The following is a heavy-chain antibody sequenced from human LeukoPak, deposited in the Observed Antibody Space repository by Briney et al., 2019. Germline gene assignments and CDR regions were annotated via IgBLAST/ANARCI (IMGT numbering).Heavy chain of an antibody. CDR1: GYTFTSYG. Sequence: ASVKVSCKASGYTFTSYGISWVRQAPGQGLEWMGWISAYNGNTNYAQKLQGRVTMTTDTSTSTAYMELRSLRSDDTAVYYCARSLGVVVAATASTLFDYWGQGTLVTVSS. CDR2: ISAYNGNT. V-gene: IGHV1-18*01. J-gene: IGHJ4*02. D-gene: IGHD2-15*01. CDR3: ARSLGVVVAATASTLFDY.